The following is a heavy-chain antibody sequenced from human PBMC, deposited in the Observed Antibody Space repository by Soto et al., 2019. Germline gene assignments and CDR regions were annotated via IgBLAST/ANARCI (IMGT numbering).Heavy chain of an antibody. J-gene: IGHJ4*02. CDR1: GGSISRGGYS. CDR3: ARVPDY. V-gene: IGHV4-30-2*01. CDR2: MYHSGST. Sequence: QLQLQESGSGLVKPSQTLSLTCAVSGGSISRGGYSWSWIRQPPGKGLEWIGYMYHSGSTYYDPSIKTRVPLSIDRSKTQFSLKLRSVTAADTAVYYCARVPDYWGQGSLGTVSS. D-gene: IGHD2-2*01.